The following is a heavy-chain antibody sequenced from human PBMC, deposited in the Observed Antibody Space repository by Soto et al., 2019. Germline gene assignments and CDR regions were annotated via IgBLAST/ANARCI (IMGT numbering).Heavy chain of an antibody. CDR1: GYTFTSYG. J-gene: IGHJ4*02. CDR3: ARVLITYYYGSGSYVPLDC. V-gene: IGHV1-18*01. CDR2: ISAYNGNT. D-gene: IGHD3-10*01. Sequence: ASVKVSCKASGYTFTSYGISWVRQAPGQGLEWMGWISAYNGNTNYAQKLQGRVTMTTDTFTSTAYMELRSLRSDDTAVYYCARVLITYYYGSGSYVPLDCWGQGTLVTVSS.